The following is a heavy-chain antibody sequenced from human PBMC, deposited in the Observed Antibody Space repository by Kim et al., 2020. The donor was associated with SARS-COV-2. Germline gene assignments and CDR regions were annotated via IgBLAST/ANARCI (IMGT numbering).Heavy chain of an antibody. J-gene: IGHJ4*02. CDR2: YNGNT. Sequence: YNGNTNYAQKLQGRVTMTTDTSTSTGYMELRSLRSDDTAVYYCASGRFEFWGQGTLVTVSS. CDR3: ASGRFEF. V-gene: IGHV1-18*01.